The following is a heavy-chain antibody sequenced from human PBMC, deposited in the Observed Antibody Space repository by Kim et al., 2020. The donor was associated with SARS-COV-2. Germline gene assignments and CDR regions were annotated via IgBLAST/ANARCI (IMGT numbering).Heavy chain of an antibody. CDR1: GYTLTNYA. CDR3: ARVHYCGSTSCYDWFDP. V-gene: IGHV7-4-1*02. CDR2: INTNTGNP. J-gene: IGHJ5*02. D-gene: IGHD2-2*01. Sequence: ASVKVSCKVSGYTLTNYAMHWVRQAPGQGLEWMGWINTNTGNPTYAQDFTGRVVFSLDTSVNTTYLQLSSLKAEDTAVYYCARVHYCGSTSCYDWFDPWGQGTLVTVSS.